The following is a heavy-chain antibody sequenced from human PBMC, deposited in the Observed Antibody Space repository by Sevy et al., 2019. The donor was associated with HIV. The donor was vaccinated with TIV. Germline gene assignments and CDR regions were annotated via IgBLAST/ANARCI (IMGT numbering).Heavy chain of an antibody. CDR2: IYYNGHI. J-gene: IGHJ4*02. CDR3: AGENAWGRGYS. V-gene: IGHV4-59*08. CDR1: GGSITSLY. D-gene: IGHD1-26*01. Sequence: ETLSLTCTVSGGSITSLYWNWIRQPPGKGLEWIANIYYNGHINYNPSLKSRVTLSLDTSKNQFSLRLSSVTAADTAMYYCAGENAWGRGYSWGQRTLVTVSS.